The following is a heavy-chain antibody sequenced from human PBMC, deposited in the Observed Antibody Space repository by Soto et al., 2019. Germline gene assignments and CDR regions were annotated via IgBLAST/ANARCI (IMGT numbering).Heavy chain of an antibody. V-gene: IGHV1-69-2*01. J-gene: IGHJ6*01. CDR1: GYTFTDYY. D-gene: IGHD1-26*01. CDR2: VDPEDGET. Sequence: EVQLVQSGAEVKKPGATVKISCKVSGYTFTDYYMHWVQQAPGKGLEWMGLVDPEDGETIYAEKLQGRVTITAHTSTDTAYMELRSLRSEDTAVYYCATVVSGSYRNYYYYGMDVWGQCTTVTVSS. CDR3: ATVVSGSYRNYYYYGMDV.